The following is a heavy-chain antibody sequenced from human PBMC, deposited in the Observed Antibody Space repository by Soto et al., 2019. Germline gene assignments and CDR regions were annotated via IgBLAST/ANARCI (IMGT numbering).Heavy chain of an antibody. CDR1: GFTFSSYA. J-gene: IGHJ4*02. D-gene: IGHD2-15*01. V-gene: IGHV3-23*01. Sequence: GGSLRLSCAASGFTFSSYAMSWARQAPGKGLEWVSAISGSGGSTYYADSVKGRFTISRDNSKNTLYLQMNSLRAEDTAVYYCAKERKWYCSGGSCYSSFDYWGQGTLVTVSS. CDR3: AKERKWYCSGGSCYSSFDY. CDR2: ISGSGGST.